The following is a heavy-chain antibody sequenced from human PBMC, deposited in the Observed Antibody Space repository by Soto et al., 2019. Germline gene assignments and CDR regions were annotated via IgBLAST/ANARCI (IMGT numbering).Heavy chain of an antibody. D-gene: IGHD3-3*01. V-gene: IGHV3-66*01. CDR3: ARDRSRFLQWLFD. CDR1: GFTVNSNY. J-gene: IGHJ4*01. Sequence: GGSLRLSCAASGFTVNSNYMIWVRQAPGKGLEWVSVIYRDGTTYYADSVKGRFTISRDNSKNTLYLQMNGLRAEDTAVYYCARDRSRFLQWLFDWGHGTLVTVSS. CDR2: IYRDGTT.